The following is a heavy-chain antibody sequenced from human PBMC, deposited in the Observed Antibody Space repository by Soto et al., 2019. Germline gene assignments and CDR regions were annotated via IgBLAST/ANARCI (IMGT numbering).Heavy chain of an antibody. D-gene: IGHD5-12*01. CDR1: GFTFSSYA. CDR3: ARSSVEMATIAPLDY. V-gene: IGHV3-30-3*01. J-gene: IGHJ4*02. Sequence: GGSLRLSCAASGFTFSSYAMHWVRQAPGKGLEWVAVISYDGSNKYYADSVKGRFTISRDNSKNTLYLQMNSLRAEDTAVYYCARSSVEMATIAPLDYWGQGTLVTVSS. CDR2: ISYDGSNK.